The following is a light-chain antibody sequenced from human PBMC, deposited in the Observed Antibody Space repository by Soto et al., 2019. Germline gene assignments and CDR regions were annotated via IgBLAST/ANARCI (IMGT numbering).Light chain of an antibody. CDR1: QSISNY. CDR3: QQTYSAPLT. CDR2: GAS. J-gene: IGKJ4*01. Sequence: DIRMTQSPFSLPASVGDRVNITCRASQSISNYLNWYQHKPGRAPSLLIHGASSVQGGVPARFSGSGSGTDFTLTISSLHPEDFTTYYCQQTYSAPLTFGGGTRVEF. V-gene: IGKV1-39*01.